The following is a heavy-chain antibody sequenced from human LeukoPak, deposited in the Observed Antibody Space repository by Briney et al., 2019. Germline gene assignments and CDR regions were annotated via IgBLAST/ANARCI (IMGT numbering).Heavy chain of an antibody. CDR2: MWHDGTRE. D-gene: IGHD1-26*01. V-gene: IGHV3-33*01. Sequence: GGSLRLSCAASGFMLSTHGMHWVRQAPGKGLGWVAGMWHDGTREDYADSVKGRFTISRDLSKNTLNLQMNSLRVDDTAMFYCARDLSYGSLDFRGQGTLVTVSS. CDR3: ARDLSYGSLDF. CDR1: GFMLSTHG. J-gene: IGHJ4*02.